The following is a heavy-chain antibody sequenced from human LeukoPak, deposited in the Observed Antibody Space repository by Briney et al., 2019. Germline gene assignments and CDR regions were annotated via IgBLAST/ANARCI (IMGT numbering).Heavy chain of an antibody. CDR1: GGSISSYY. Sequence: SETLSLTCTVSGGSISSYYWSWIRQPPGKGLEWIGYIYYSGSTNYNPSLKSRVTISVDTSKNQFSLKLSSVTAADTAVYYCARDRPVWFGEAPWLGWNWFDPWGQGTLVTVSS. CDR3: ARDRPVWFGEAPWLGWNWFDP. J-gene: IGHJ5*02. CDR2: IYYSGST. V-gene: IGHV4-59*01. D-gene: IGHD3-10*01.